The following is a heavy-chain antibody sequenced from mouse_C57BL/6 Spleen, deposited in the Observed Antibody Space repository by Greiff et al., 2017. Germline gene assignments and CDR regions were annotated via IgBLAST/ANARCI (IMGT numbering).Heavy chain of an antibody. CDR2: INPGSGGT. Sequence: VMLVESGAELVRPGTSVKVSCKASGYAFTNYLIEWVKQRPGQGLEWIGVINPGSGGTNYNEKFKGKATLTADKSSSTAYLQLSSLTSEDSAVYFCARGDYYGSSSGYFDVWGTGTTVTVSS. V-gene: IGHV1-54*01. CDR3: ARGDYYGSSSGYFDV. J-gene: IGHJ1*03. CDR1: GYAFTNYL. D-gene: IGHD1-1*01.